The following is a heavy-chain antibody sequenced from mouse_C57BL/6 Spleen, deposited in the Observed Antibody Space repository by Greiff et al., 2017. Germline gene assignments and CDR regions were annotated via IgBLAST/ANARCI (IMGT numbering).Heavy chain of an antibody. CDR1: GFTFSSYA. V-gene: IGHV5-9-1*02. CDR2: ISSGGDYI. Sequence: EVQLVESGEGLVKPGGSLKLSCAASGFTFSSYAMSWVRQTPEQRLEWVAYISSGGDYIYYADTVKGRFTISRDNARNTLYLQMSSLKSEDTAMYYCTRDNGNDWYFEVWGTGTTVTVSS. CDR3: TRDNGNDWYFEV. D-gene: IGHD2-1*01. J-gene: IGHJ1*03.